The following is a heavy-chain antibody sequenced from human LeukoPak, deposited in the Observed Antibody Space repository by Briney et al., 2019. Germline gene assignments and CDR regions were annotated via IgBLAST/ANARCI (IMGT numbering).Heavy chain of an antibody. D-gene: IGHD3-22*01. CDR2: IYYSGST. Sequence: SETLSLTCTVSGGSISSSSYYWGWIRQPPGRGLEWLGSIYYSGSTYYNPSLKSRVTISVDTSKNQFSLKLSSVTAADTAVYYCARGGGYHSGYYYYYFDDWGQGTLVTVSP. V-gene: IGHV4-39*07. CDR1: GGSISSSSYY. J-gene: IGHJ4*02. CDR3: ARGGGYHSGYYYYYFDD.